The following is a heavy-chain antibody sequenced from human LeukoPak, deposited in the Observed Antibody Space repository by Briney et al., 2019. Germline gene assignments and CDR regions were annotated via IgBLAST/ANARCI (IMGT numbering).Heavy chain of an antibody. CDR2: INPSGGST. D-gene: IGHD6-19*01. J-gene: IGHJ3*02. CDR3: ARALSQWRAFDI. Sequence: ASVKVSCKASGYTFTSYYMHWVRQAPGQGLEWMGIINPSGGSTSYAQKFQGRVTITTDESTSTAYMELSSLRSEDTAVYYCARALSQWRAFDIWGQGTMVTVSS. V-gene: IGHV1-46*01. CDR1: GYTFTSYY.